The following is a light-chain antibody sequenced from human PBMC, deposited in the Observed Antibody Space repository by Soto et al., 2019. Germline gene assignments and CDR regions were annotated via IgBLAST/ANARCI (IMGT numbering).Light chain of an antibody. V-gene: IGLV2-23*01. CDR1: SSDVGSYNL. CDR3: CSYAGRYV. Sequence: QSALTLPASVSGSPGQSITISCTGTSSDVGSYNLVSWYQQHPGKAPKLMIYEGSKRPSGVSNRFSGSKSGNTASLTISGLQAEDEADYYCCSYAGRYVFGTGTKLTVL. CDR2: EGS. J-gene: IGLJ1*01.